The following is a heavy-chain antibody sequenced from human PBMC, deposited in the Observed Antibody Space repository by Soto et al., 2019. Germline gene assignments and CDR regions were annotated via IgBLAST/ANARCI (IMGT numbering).Heavy chain of an antibody. CDR1: GFTFSTYW. CDR2: INSDGSST. CDR3: AREEYNWNYRAFDI. J-gene: IGHJ3*02. Sequence: GESLKISCAASGFTFSTYWMHWVRQAPGKGLIWVSRINSDGSSTTYADSVKGRFTISRDNAKNTLYLQMNSLRAEDTAVYYCAREEYNWNYRAFDIWGQGTMVTVSS. D-gene: IGHD1-7*01. V-gene: IGHV3-74*01.